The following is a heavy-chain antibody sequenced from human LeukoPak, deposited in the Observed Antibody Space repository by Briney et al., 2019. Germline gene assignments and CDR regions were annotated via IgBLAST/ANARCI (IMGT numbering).Heavy chain of an antibody. V-gene: IGHV3-9*01. CDR3: AKDRGGGSQLGDAYDV. D-gene: IGHD5-24*01. CDR2: ISYSSETI. Sequence: PGGSLRLSCAASGFPFDEHAMYWVRQAPGKGLEWVSGISYSSETIGYVDSVKGRFTISRDNARKSLYLQMNSLRIEDTALYYCAKDRGGGSQLGDAYDVWGQGTMVSVSS. CDR1: GFPFDEHA. J-gene: IGHJ3*01.